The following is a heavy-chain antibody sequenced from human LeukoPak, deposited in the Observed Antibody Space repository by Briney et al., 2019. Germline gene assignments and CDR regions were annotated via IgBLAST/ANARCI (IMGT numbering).Heavy chain of an antibody. J-gene: IGHJ4*02. CDR3: ARGNKYDFWSGYYVPRFDC. V-gene: IGHV4-34*01. CDR2: INHSGST. CDR1: GGSFSGYY. Sequence: SETLSLTCAVYGGSFSGYYWSWIRQPPGKGLEWIGEINHSGSTNYNPSLKSRVTISVDTSKNQFSLRLSSVTAADTAVYYCARGNKYDFWSGYYVPRFDCWGQGTLVTVSS. D-gene: IGHD3-3*01.